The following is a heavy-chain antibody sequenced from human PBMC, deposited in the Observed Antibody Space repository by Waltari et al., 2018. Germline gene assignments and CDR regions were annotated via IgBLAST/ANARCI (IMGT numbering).Heavy chain of an antibody. CDR1: GYTFTSYD. CDR2: MNPNSGNT. CDR3: KTSYGDHYYYYMDV. V-gene: IGHV1-8*01. D-gene: IGHD4-17*01. Sequence: QVQLVQSGAEVKKPGASVKVSCQASGYTFTSYDINWVRQATGQGLEWMGWMNPNSGNTGYAQKFQGRVTMTRNTSISTAYMELSSLRSEDTAVYYCKTSYGDHYYYYMDVWGKGTTVTVSS. J-gene: IGHJ6*03.